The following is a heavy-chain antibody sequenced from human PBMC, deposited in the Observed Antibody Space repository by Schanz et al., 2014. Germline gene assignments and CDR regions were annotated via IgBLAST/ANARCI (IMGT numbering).Heavy chain of an antibody. V-gene: IGHV1-46*01. CDR1: GYTFSDYG. J-gene: IGHJ6*02. CDR2: INSSGGGT. CDR3: ARAKRFGDMDV. Sequence: QVQLVQSGDEVKKPGASVKVSCKTSGYTFSDYGITWVRQAPGQGLEWMGYINSSGGGTSYAQKFQDRLTMTRDASTSTVYMELSSLRSEDTAVYYCARAKRFGDMDVWGQGTTVTVSS. D-gene: IGHD3-10*01.